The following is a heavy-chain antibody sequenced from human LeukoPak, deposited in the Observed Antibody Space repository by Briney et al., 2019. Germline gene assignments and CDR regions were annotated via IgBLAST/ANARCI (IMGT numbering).Heavy chain of an antibody. V-gene: IGHV3-48*04. CDR1: GFTFSTYS. D-gene: IGHD2-8*02. CDR3: ARGPGDFDY. Sequence: GGSLRLSCAASGFTFSTYSMNWVRQAPGKGLEWVSSISVGGSIYYAASVKGRFTISRDNAENSLYLQMSSLRAEDTAIYFCARGPGDFDYWGQGTLVTVSS. CDR2: ISVGGSI. J-gene: IGHJ4*02.